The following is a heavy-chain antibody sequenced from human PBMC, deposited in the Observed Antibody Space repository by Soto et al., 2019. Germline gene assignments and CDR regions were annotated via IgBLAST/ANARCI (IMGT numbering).Heavy chain of an antibody. V-gene: IGHV3-23*01. D-gene: IGHD3-3*01. Sequence: GGSLRLSCVASGVTFSSFAMSWVRQAPGKGLEWVSTISGSGGSTYYADSVKGRLTISGDNSKNTLSLHINSLRAEDTAVYYCAKAETYDFWSGLHFDYWGQGTLVTVSS. J-gene: IGHJ4*02. CDR3: AKAETYDFWSGLHFDY. CDR2: ISGSGGST. CDR1: GVTFSSFA.